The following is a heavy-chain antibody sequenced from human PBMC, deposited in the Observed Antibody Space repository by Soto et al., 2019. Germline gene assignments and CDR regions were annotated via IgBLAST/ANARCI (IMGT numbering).Heavy chain of an antibody. CDR2: ISYDGNNK. J-gene: IGHJ4*02. D-gene: IGHD3-16*01. Sequence: QVQLVESGGGVVQPGRSLRLSCAASGFTYSTYTMHWVRQAPGKGLEWVAVISYDGNNKFYADSVKGRFTISRDSTKQTLYLQMNSLRPDDTAMYYCARDGVSSTEHTLNYVTYFAYWGQGALVTVSS. CDR3: ARDGVSSTEHTLNYVTYFAY. CDR1: GFTYSTYT. V-gene: IGHV3-30-3*01.